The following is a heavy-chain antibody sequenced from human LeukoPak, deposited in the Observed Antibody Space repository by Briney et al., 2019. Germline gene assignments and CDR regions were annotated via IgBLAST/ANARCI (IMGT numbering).Heavy chain of an antibody. J-gene: IGHJ4*02. D-gene: IGHD3-10*01. Sequence: GGSPRLSCVISGFTFSRYAVHWVRQAPGKGLEWVSGIGVSDASTYYADSVKGRFIVSRDTSKNTLYLQMNSLRAEDTAMYYCAKRSGSGSQEYFDYWGQGTVVTVSS. CDR3: AKRSGSGSQEYFDY. V-gene: IGHV3-23*01. CDR1: GFTFSRYA. CDR2: IGVSDAST.